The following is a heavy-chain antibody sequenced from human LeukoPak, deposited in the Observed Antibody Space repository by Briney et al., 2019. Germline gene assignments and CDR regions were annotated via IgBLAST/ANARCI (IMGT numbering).Heavy chain of an antibody. J-gene: IGHJ4*02. Sequence: PGGSLRLSCAASGFTFSSYSMNWVRQAPGKGLEWVSSISSSSSYIYYADSVKGRFTISRDNAKNSLYLQMNGLRAEDTAVYYCARVMGAAAGHDYWGQGTLVTVSS. V-gene: IGHV3-21*01. CDR2: ISSSSSYI. CDR1: GFTFSSYS. D-gene: IGHD6-13*01. CDR3: ARVMGAAAGHDY.